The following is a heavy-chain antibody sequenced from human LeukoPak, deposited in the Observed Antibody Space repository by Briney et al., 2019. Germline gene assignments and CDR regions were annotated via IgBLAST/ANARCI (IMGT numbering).Heavy chain of an antibody. CDR2: IYHSGST. D-gene: IGHD2-15*01. CDR3: ARPIVGDYYYMDV. Sequence: SETLSLTCAVSGYSISSGYYWGWIRQPPGKGLEWIGSIYHSGSTYYNPSLKSRVTISVDTSKNQFSLKLSSVTAADTAVYYCARPIVGDYYYMDVWGKGPRSPSP. CDR1: GYSISSGYY. J-gene: IGHJ6*03. V-gene: IGHV4-38-2*01.